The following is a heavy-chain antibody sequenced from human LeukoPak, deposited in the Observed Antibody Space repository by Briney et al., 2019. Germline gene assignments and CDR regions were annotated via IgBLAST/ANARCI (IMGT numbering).Heavy chain of an antibody. CDR2: ISTRSTYI. CDR3: AREEEWYASGTYYKGFDS. CDR1: GFTFSNYN. J-gene: IGHJ4*02. V-gene: IGHV3-21*01. Sequence: GGSLRLSCAASGFTFSNYNMNRVRQAPGKGLDWVSCISTRSTYIYYADSVKGRFTISRDNAKNSLYLQMNSLRADDTAVYYCAREEEWYASGTYYKGFDSWGQGTLVTVSS. D-gene: IGHD3-10*01.